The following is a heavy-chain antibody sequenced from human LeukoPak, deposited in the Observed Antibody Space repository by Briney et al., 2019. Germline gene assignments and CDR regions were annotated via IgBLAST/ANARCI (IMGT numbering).Heavy chain of an antibody. CDR1: GGSISSSSYY. CDR3: VRDRDNYDFWSGENWFDP. Sequence: PSETLSLTCTVSGGSISSSSYYWSWIRQPAGKGLEWIGRIYTSGSTNYNPSLKSRVTMSVDTSKSQFSLKLSSVTAADTAVYYCVRDRDNYDFWSGENWFDPWGQGTLVTVSS. CDR2: IYTSGST. V-gene: IGHV4-61*02. D-gene: IGHD3-3*01. J-gene: IGHJ5*02.